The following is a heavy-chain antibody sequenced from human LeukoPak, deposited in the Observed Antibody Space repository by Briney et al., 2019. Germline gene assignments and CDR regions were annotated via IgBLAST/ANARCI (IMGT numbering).Heavy chain of an antibody. J-gene: IGHJ4*02. CDR1: GYMFTGFF. D-gene: IGHD3-10*01. CDR2: VSPNNGGT. CDR3: ASLLWFGDFDY. Sequence: ASVKVSCKTSGYMFTGFFIHWVRQAPGQGLEWMGHVSPNNGGTSYAQRFQGRVNMTSDTSTRTAYLQLSGLRFDDTAVYYYASLLWFGDFDYWGQGTPVTVSS. V-gene: IGHV1-2*06.